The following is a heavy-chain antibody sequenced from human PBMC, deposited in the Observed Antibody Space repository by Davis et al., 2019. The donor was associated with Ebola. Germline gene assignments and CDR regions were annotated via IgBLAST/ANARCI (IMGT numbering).Heavy chain of an antibody. CDR2: TYYRSKWST. CDR1: GDSVSSNSAA. D-gene: IGHD2-21*01. V-gene: IGHV6-1*01. CDR3: ARGYAYSY. J-gene: IGHJ4*02. Sequence: SQTPSLICAISGDSVSSNSAAWNWIRQSPSRGLEWLGRTYYRSKWSTDYAVSVKGRITINPDTSKNQFSLQLNSVTPDDTAVYYCARGYAYSYWGQGTLVTVSS.